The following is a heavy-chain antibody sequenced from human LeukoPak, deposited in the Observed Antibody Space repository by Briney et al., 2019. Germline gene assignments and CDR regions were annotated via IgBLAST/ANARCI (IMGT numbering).Heavy chain of an antibody. CDR1: GYTFTNYA. CDR2: INTGNGNT. CDR3: ARERGAGYLTFYYYMDV. J-gene: IGHJ6*03. Sequence: ASVKVSCKASGYTFTNYAMHWVRQAPGQRLEWMGWINTGNGNTKYSQEFQGRVTMTRDASTSTVYMELSSLRSEDTAVYYCARERGAGYLTFYYYMDVWGKGTTVTISS. V-gene: IGHV1-3*03. D-gene: IGHD5-12*01.